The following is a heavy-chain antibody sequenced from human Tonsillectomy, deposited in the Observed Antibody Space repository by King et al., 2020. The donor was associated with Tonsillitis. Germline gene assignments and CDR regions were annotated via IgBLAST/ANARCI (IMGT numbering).Heavy chain of an antibody. D-gene: IGHD2-21*01. Sequence: QVQLVESGGGLVKPGGSLRLSCAASGFIFTDYYMSWIRRAPGKGLEWVSYISSDTSDTNYADSVKGRFTISRDNAKNSLYLQMNSLRADDTAIYYCASGHTSFGRWGQGALVTVSS. CDR3: ASGHTSFGR. CDR1: GFIFTDYY. V-gene: IGHV3-11*06. CDR2: ISSDTSDT. J-gene: IGHJ4*02.